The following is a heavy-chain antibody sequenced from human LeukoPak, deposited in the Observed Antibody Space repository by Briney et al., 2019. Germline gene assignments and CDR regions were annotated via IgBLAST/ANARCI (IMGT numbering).Heavy chain of an antibody. V-gene: IGHV3-21*01. J-gene: IGHJ3*02. CDR1: GFTFSSYS. CDR2: ISSSSSYI. Sequence: GGSLRLSCAASGFTFSSYSMNWVRQAPGKGLEWVSSISSSSSYIYYADSVKGRFTISRDNAKNSLYLQMNSLRAEDTAVYYCARDALGGSDAFDIWGQGTMVTVSS. CDR3: ARDALGGSDAFDI. D-gene: IGHD2-15*01.